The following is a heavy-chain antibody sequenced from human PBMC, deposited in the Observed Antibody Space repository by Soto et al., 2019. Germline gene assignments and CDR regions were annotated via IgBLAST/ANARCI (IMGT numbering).Heavy chain of an antibody. CDR2: ISSSSHT. Sequence: EVHLVESGGGLVKPGGSLRLSCAASGFTFSTYTMNWVRQAPGKRLEWVSSISSSSHTHYADSVKGRFTISRDNAKNSLYLQMNSLRGEDTAVYYCVTGDDRRFGGQGTLVTVSS. V-gene: IGHV3-21*01. D-gene: IGHD3-10*01. CDR1: GFTFSTYT. CDR3: VTGDDRRF. J-gene: IGHJ4*02.